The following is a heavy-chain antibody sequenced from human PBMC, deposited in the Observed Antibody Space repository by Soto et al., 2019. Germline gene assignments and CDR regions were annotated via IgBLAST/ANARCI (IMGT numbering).Heavy chain of an antibody. J-gene: IGHJ4*02. D-gene: IGHD5-12*01. CDR2: IKQDGSEK. CDR3: ARGRGYSGYFFDY. V-gene: IGHV3-7*03. CDR1: GFTFSSSW. Sequence: PGGSLRLSCAASGFTFSSSWMSWVRQAPGKGLEWVANIKQDGSEKYYVDSVQGRFTISRDNADNSLYLQMNSLRAEDTAMYYCARGRGYSGYFFDYWGQGTLVTVS.